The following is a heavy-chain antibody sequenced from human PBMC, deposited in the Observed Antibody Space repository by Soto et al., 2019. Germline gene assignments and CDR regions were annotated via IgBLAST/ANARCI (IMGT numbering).Heavy chain of an antibody. Sequence: GESLKISCKGSGYSFTSYWIGWVRQMPGKGLEWMGIIYLGDSDTRYSPSFQGQVTISADKSISTAYQQWSSLKASDTAMYYCARQTYCSSTSCYTVDSWGQGTLVTVSS. CDR2: IYLGDSDT. J-gene: IGHJ4*02. D-gene: IGHD2-2*02. CDR1: GYSFTSYW. V-gene: IGHV5-51*01. CDR3: ARQTYCSSTSCYTVDS.